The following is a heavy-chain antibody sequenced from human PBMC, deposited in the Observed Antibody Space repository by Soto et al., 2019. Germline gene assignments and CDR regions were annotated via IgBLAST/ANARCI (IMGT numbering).Heavy chain of an antibody. D-gene: IGHD1-26*01. CDR2: ISSSSSYI. Sequence: GGSLRLSCAASGLTFSSYSMNWVRQAPGKGLEWVSSISSSSSYIYYADSVKGRFTISRDNAKNSLSMKMNSLRAEDTAVYYCASSSDSPYWGQGTLVTVSS. J-gene: IGHJ4*02. V-gene: IGHV3-21*01. CDR1: GLTFSSYS. CDR3: ASSSDSPY.